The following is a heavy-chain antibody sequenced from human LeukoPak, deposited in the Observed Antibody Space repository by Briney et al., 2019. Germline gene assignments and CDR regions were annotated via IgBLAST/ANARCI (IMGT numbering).Heavy chain of an antibody. D-gene: IGHD1-26*01. J-gene: IGHJ4*02. CDR1: GYTFTRYG. CDR2: ISAYNGNT. V-gene: IGHV1-18*01. Sequence: AASVKVSCKASGYTFTRYGISWVRQAPGQGLEWMGWISAYNGNTNYGQKLQGRVTMTTDTSTSTAYMELRSLKSDDTAVYYCARDHQVGPTDYWGQGTLVTVSS. CDR3: ARDHQVGPTDY.